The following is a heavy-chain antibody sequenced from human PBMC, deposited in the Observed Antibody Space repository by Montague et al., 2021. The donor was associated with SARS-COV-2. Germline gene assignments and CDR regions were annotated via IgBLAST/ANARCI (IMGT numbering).Heavy chain of an antibody. CDR2: INHGGST. D-gene: IGHD3-3*01. Sequence: SETLSLTCTVYGGSFSGYYWSWIRQPPGKGLEWIGEINHGGSTXXXPSXXXRVTISVDTSKNQFSLKLSSVTAADTAVYYCARVSRITIFGVVGWFDPWGQGTLVTVSS. CDR3: ARVSRITIFGVVGWFDP. J-gene: IGHJ5*02. CDR1: GGSFSGYY. V-gene: IGHV4-34*01.